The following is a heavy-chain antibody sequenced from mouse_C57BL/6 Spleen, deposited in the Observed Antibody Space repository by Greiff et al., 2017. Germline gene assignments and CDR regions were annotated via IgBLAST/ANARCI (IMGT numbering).Heavy chain of an antibody. V-gene: IGHV5-17*01. CDR2: ISSGSSTN. Sequence: EVKLVESGGGLVKPGGSLKLSCAASGFTFSDYGMHWVRQAPEKGLEWVAYISSGSSTNYYADTVKGRFTISRDNSKNTLFLQMTSLRSEDTAMYYCARGDGDYWGQGTTLTVSS. CDR1: GFTFSDYG. CDR3: ARGDGDY. J-gene: IGHJ2*01. D-gene: IGHD2-3*01.